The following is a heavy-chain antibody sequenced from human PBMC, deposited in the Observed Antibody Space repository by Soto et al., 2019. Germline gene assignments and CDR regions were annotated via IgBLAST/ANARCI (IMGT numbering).Heavy chain of an antibody. CDR3: ARDLIGLVQKNLDY. CDR1: GFTFSSYS. J-gene: IGHJ4*02. Sequence: EVQLVESGGGLVKPGGSLRLSCAASGFTFSSYSMNWVRQAPGKGLEWVSSISSSSSYIYYADSVKGRFTISRANAKNSLYLQMNSLRAEDTAVYYCARDLIGLVQKNLDYWGQGTLVTVSS. CDR2: ISSSSSYI. V-gene: IGHV3-21*01. D-gene: IGHD6-19*01.